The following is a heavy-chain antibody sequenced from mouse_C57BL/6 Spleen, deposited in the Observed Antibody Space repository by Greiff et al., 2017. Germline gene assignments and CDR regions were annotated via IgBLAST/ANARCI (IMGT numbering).Heavy chain of an antibody. V-gene: IGHV1-64*01. Sequence: QFQLQQPGAELVKPGASVKLSCKASGYTFTSYWMHWVKQRPGQGLEWIGMIHPNSGSTNYNEKFKSKATLTVDKSSSTAYMQLSSLTSEDSAVYYCARWGLGLYFDYWGQGTTLTVSS. D-gene: IGHD4-1*01. J-gene: IGHJ2*01. CDR1: GYTFTSYW. CDR3: ARWGLGLYFDY. CDR2: IHPNSGST.